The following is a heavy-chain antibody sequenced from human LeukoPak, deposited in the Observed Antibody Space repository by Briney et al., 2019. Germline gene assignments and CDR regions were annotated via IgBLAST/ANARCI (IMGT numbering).Heavy chain of an antibody. CDR1: GFTVSSIH. CDR2: LYAGGIT. J-gene: IGHJ4*02. V-gene: IGHV3-66*02. CDR3: AVTASGNYFHY. D-gene: IGHD3-10*01. Sequence: GGSLRLSCEAPGFTVSSIHMSWVRQAPGKGLEWVSVLYAGGITYYGDSVKARFSISRDDSKNTVYLQMNTMRPEDTAVYFCAVTASGNYFHYWGQGTGVTVSS.